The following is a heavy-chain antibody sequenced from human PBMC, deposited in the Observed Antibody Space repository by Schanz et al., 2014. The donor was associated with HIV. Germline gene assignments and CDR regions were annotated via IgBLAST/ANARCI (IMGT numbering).Heavy chain of an antibody. Sequence: QLQLVQSGAEVKQPGASVRVSCKASGYTFTDFYIHWVRQAPGQGLEWVGYIKPNDGETYYARKFRGRATMTRDTSISSASLELTRRRSDDTAVYFCTRNRYQLLPFDFWGQGSLVAVSS. CDR3: TRNRYQLLPFDF. J-gene: IGHJ4*02. D-gene: IGHD1-1*01. V-gene: IGHV1-2*02. CDR2: IKPNDGET. CDR1: GYTFTDFY.